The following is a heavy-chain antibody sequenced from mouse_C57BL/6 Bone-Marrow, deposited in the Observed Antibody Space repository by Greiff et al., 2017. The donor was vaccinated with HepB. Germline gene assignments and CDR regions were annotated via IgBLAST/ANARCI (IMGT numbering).Heavy chain of an antibody. D-gene: IGHD1-1*01. CDR2: IWRGGST. CDR1: GFSFTSYG. Sequence: VQVVESGPGLVQPSQSLSITCTVSGFSFTSYGVHWVRQSPGKGLEWLGVIWRGGSTDYNAAFMSRLSITKDNSKSQVFFKMNSLQADDTAIYYCATTNYYGSSSAWFAYWGQGTLVTVSA. V-gene: IGHV2-5*01. CDR3: ATTNYYGSSSAWFAY. J-gene: IGHJ3*01.